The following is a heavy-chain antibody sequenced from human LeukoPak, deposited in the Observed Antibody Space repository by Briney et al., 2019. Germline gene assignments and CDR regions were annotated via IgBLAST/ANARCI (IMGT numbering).Heavy chain of an antibody. D-gene: IGHD2-15*01. CDR2: IGTAGAT. V-gene: IGHV3-13*01. Sequence: PGGSLRLSCAASGFTFSSYDMHWVRQATGKGLEWVSAIGTAGATYYPGSVKGRFTISRENAKNSLYLQKNSLRAGDTAVYYCARAPRYCSGGSCYSYYYYGMDVWGQGTTVTVSS. J-gene: IGHJ6*02. CDR1: GFTFSSYD. CDR3: ARAPRYCSGGSCYSYYYYGMDV.